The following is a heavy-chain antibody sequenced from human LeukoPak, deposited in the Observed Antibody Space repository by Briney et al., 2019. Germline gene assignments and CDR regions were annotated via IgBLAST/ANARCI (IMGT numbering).Heavy chain of an antibody. CDR1: GGSFSGYY. CDR2: INHSGSS. Sequence: SETLSLTCAVYGGSFSGYYWSWIRQPPGKGLEWIGEINHSGSSNYNPSLKSRVTISVDTSKNQFSLKLSSVTAADTAVYYCARGRYCSGGSCYSTIQKIRYFDPWGRGTLVTVSS. V-gene: IGHV4-34*01. D-gene: IGHD2-15*01. CDR3: ARGRYCSGGSCYSTIQKIRYFDP. J-gene: IGHJ2*01.